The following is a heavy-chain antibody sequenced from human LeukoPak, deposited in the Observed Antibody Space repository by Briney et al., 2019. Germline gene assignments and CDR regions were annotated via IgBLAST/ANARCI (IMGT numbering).Heavy chain of an antibody. CDR3: AGGGFGEAYYYYYYMDV. D-gene: IGHD3-10*01. Sequence: PGGSLRLSCAASGFTFSSYEMNWVRQAPGKGLEWVSYISSSGSTIYYADSVKGRFTISRDNAKNSLYLQMNSLRAEDTAVYDCAGGGFGEAYYYYYYMDVWGKGTTVTVSS. J-gene: IGHJ6*03. CDR1: GFTFSSYE. V-gene: IGHV3-48*03. CDR2: ISSSGSTI.